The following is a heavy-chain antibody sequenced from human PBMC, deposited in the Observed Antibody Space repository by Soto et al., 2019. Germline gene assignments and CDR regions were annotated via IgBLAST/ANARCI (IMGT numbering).Heavy chain of an antibody. D-gene: IGHD3-10*01. CDR3: ASSSVVRGVILFDY. J-gene: IGHJ4*02. V-gene: IGHV4-59*01. CDR1: GGSISSYY. Sequence: SETLSLTCTVSGGSISSYYWSWIRQPPGKGLGWIGYIYYSGSTNYNPSLKSRVTISVDTSKNHFSLKLSSVTAADTAVYYCASSSVVRGVILFDYWCQGTLVSVSS. CDR2: IYYSGST.